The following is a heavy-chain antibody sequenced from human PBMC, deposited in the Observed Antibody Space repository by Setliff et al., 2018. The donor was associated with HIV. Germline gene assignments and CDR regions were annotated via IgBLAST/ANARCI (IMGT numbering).Heavy chain of an antibody. CDR2: IYSGGST. V-gene: IGHV3-53*01. Sequence: GGSLRLSCAASGFIFSSYEMNWVRQAPGKGLEWGSVIYSGGSTYYADSVKGRFTIPRDSSKNTLYLQMNSLRAEDTAIYYCAKAIRPAAAGTWLGPFDYWGQGTLVTVSS. CDR3: AKAIRPAAAGTWLGPFDY. J-gene: IGHJ4*02. D-gene: IGHD6-13*01. CDR1: GFIFSSYE.